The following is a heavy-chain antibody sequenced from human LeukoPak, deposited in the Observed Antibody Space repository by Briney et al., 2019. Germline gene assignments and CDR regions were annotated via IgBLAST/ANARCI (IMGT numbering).Heavy chain of an antibody. CDR1: GFTFSSYG. J-gene: IGHJ4*02. CDR3: ANWGAPGPEFDY. D-gene: IGHD7-27*01. CDR2: IRYDGSNK. Sequence: GGSLRLSCAASGFTFSSYGMHWVRQAPGKGLEWVAFIRYDGSNKYYADSVKGRFTISRDNSKNTLYLQMNSLRAEDTAVYYCANWGAPGPEFDYWGQGTLVTVSS. V-gene: IGHV3-30*02.